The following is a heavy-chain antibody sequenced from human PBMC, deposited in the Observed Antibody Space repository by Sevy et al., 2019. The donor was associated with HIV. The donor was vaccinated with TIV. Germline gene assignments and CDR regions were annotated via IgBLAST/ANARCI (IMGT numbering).Heavy chain of an antibody. CDR2: ISWNSGSI. CDR3: AKALDSSGYFVLDY. D-gene: IGHD3-22*01. J-gene: IGHJ4*02. CDR1: GFTFDDYA. V-gene: IGHV3-9*01. Sequence: GGSLRLSCAASGFTFDDYAMHWVRQAPGKGLEWVSGISWNSGSIGYADSVKGRFTISRDNAKNSLYLQMNSLRAEDTALYYCAKALDSSGYFVLDYWGQGTLVTVSS.